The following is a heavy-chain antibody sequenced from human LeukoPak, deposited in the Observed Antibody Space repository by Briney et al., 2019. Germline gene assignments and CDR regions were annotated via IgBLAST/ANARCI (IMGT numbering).Heavy chain of an antibody. V-gene: IGHV3-64*01. CDR2: ISSNGGST. CDR1: GFTFSSYA. J-gene: IGHJ6*02. D-gene: IGHD4-23*01. Sequence: PGGSLRLSCAASGFTFSSYAMHWVRQAPGKGLEYVSAISSNGGSTYYANSVKGGFTISRDNSKNTLYLQMGSLRAEDMAVYYCARNPDYGSNSGLHYGIDVWGQGTTVTVSS. CDR3: ARNPDYGSNSGLHYGIDV.